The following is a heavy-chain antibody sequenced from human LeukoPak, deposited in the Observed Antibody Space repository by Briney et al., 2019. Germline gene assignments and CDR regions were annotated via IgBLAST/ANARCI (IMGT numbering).Heavy chain of an antibody. Sequence: GGSLRLSCVASGFTFSSYWMSWVRQAPGKGLEWVANIKRDGSEKYYVDSVKGRFTISRDNANSSLSLQMNSLRVEDTAVYYCARRVGGYCSSANCRVDPWGQGTLVTVSS. CDR2: IKRDGSEK. V-gene: IGHV3-7*01. J-gene: IGHJ5*02. CDR3: ARRVGGYCSSANCRVDP. D-gene: IGHD2-2*01. CDR1: GFTFSSYW.